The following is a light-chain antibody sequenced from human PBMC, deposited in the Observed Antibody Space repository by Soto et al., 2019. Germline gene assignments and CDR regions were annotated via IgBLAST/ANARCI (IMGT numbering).Light chain of an antibody. CDR2: EVN. V-gene: IGLV2-14*01. J-gene: IGLJ6*01. CDR3: NSYTSRYTFV. Sequence: QSALTQPASVSGSPGQSITISCTGTGSDVGGYNYVSWYQQNPGRAPKLIIYEVNKRPSEVSSRFSGSKSGNTASLTISGLQPEDEADYYCNSYTSRYTFVVGSGTKV. CDR1: GSDVGGYNY.